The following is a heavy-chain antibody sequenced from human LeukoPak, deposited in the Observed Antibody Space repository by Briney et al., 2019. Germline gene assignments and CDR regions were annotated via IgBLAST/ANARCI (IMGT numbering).Heavy chain of an antibody. CDR1: GFTFSRHG. J-gene: IGHJ4*02. CDR2: ISKDGSNE. Sequence: PGGSLRLSCTASGFTFSRHGMHWVRQTPGKGLEWVAVISKDGSNEEYVDSVKGRFTISRDNSKNTLYLQMGSLRAEDMAVYYCARGGGRNTTMVWAFDYWGQGTLVTVSS. V-gene: IGHV3-30*03. D-gene: IGHD5-18*01. CDR3: ARGGGRNTTMVWAFDY.